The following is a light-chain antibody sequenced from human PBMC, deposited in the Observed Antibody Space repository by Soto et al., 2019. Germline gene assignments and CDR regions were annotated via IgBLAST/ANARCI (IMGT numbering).Light chain of an antibody. J-gene: IGKJ5*01. Sequence: ESELTQSPRTMSLSRGEIATVSRRTSQSVGSFLAWYQQKPGQAPRLLIYDTSIRATGIPARFSGSGSGTDFTLTISSVEPEAFAVYYCQQRNGGPPPFTFGQGTRLEF. V-gene: IGKV3-11*01. CDR3: QQRNGGPPPFT. CDR2: DTS. CDR1: QSVGSF.